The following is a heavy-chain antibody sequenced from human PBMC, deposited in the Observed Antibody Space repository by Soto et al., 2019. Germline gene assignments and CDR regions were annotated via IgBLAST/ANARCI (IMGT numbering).Heavy chain of an antibody. Sequence: SETLSLTCAVYGGSFSGYYWSWIRQPPGKGLEWIGSIYYSGSTYYNPSLKSRVTISVDTSKNQFSLKLSSVPAADAAVYYCASTYYDVWSGYYAYYYMDVWGKGTTVTVSS. V-gene: IGHV4-34*01. CDR1: GGSFSGYY. D-gene: IGHD3-3*01. CDR2: IYYSGST. J-gene: IGHJ6*03. CDR3: ASTYYDVWSGYYAYYYMDV.